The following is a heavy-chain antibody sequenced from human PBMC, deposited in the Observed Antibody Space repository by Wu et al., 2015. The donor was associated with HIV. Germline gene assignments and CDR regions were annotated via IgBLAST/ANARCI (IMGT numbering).Heavy chain of an antibody. J-gene: IGHJ6*03. CDR1: GYIFTTYY. V-gene: IGHV1-46*03. Sequence: QAQLVQSGAEVKKPGASVRISCKASGYIFTTYYVQWVRQAPGQGFEWMGIINPSGGSTNYAQKFQGRFLMTRDPSSRTVYMELSSLRSEDTAIYYCARGVISSAADYYIDVWGEGTTVTVSS. D-gene: IGHD2-2*01. CDR3: ARGVISSAADYYIDV. CDR2: INPSGGST.